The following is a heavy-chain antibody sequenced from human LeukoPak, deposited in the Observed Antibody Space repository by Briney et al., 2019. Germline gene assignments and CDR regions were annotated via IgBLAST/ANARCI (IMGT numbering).Heavy chain of an antibody. CDR3: VRGAGSGYFFYMDV. CDR1: GFTFSSYT. V-gene: IGHV3-21*04. Sequence: GGSLRLSCAASGFTFSSYTMKWVRQAPGKGLEWVSSISSSSSYIYYADSVKGRFTISRDDAKNSLYLEMNSLRAEDTAFYYCVRGAGSGYFFYMDVWGKGTTVIVSS. D-gene: IGHD3-22*01. CDR2: ISSSSSYI. J-gene: IGHJ6*03.